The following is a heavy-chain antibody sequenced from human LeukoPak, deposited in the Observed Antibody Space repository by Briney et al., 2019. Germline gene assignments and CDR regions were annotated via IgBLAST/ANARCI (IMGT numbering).Heavy chain of an antibody. J-gene: IGHJ6*03. CDR3: AKADIFYMDV. D-gene: IGHD2-15*01. Sequence: GGSLRLSCAASGFIFSTYWMHWVRQGPGKGLVWVSRINSDGSSTYYADSVKGRFTISRDNSKNTLYLQMNSLRVEDTAIYYCAKADIFYMDVWGKGTTVTVSS. CDR1: GFIFSTYW. V-gene: IGHV3-74*01. CDR2: INSDGSST.